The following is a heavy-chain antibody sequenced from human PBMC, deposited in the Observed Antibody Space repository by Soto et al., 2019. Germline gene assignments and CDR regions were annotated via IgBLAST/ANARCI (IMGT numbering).Heavy chain of an antibody. D-gene: IGHD3-22*01. CDR3: ARQATGYYYGWFDP. V-gene: IGHV4-39*01. Sequence: QLLLQESGPGLVKPSETLSLTCTVSGFAILDSTYYWAWIRQPPGKGLEWIGTICYSGGTFYTPSLKTRVAMAVDTSKNPFSLKLASVTAADTPVYFCARQATGYYYGWFDPWGQGTLVTVSS. CDR2: ICYSGGT. CDR1: GFAILDSTYY. J-gene: IGHJ5*02.